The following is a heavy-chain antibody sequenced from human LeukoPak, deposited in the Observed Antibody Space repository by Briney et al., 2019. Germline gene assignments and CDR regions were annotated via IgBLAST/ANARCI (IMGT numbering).Heavy chain of an antibody. Sequence: GGSLRLSCAASGFTFSSYGMHWVRQAPGKGLEWVAFIRYDGSNKYYADSVKGRFTISRDNSKNTLYLQMNSLRAEDTAVYYCAKTGLGYCSSTSCSYFDYWGQGTLVTVSS. V-gene: IGHV3-30*02. CDR3: AKTGLGYCSSTSCSYFDY. J-gene: IGHJ4*02. D-gene: IGHD2-2*01. CDR1: GFTFSSYG. CDR2: IRYDGSNK.